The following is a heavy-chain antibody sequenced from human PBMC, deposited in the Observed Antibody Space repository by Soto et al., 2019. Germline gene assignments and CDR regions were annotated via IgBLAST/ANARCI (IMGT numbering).Heavy chain of an antibody. J-gene: IGHJ5*02. CDR3: ARDYYGSGSKLNWFAP. CDR2: ISAYNGNT. Sequence: QVQLVQSGAEVKKPGASVKVSCKASGYTFTSYGISWVRQAPGQGLEWMGWISAYNGNTNYAQKLQGRVTMTTDTPPRTAYMELRSLRADDTAVYYCARDYYGSGSKLNWFAPWGQGTLVTVSS. V-gene: IGHV1-18*01. CDR1: GYTFTSYG. D-gene: IGHD3-10*01.